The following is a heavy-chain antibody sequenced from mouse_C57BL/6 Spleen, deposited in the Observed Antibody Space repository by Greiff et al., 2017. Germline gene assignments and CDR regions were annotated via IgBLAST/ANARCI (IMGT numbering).Heavy chain of an antibody. CDR1: GFNIKNTY. D-gene: IGHD1-1*01. CDR2: IDPANGNT. CDR3: APYYYGSSSWFAY. V-gene: IGHV14-3*01. J-gene: IGHJ3*01. Sequence: VQLQQSVAELVRPGASVKLSCTASGFNIKNTYMHWVKQRPEQGLEWIGRIDPANGNTKYAPKFQGKATITADTSSNTAYLQRSSLTSEDTAIYYCAPYYYGSSSWFAYWGQGTLVTVSA.